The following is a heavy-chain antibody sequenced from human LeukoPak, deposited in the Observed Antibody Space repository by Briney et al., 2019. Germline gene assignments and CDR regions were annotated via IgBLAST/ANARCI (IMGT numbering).Heavy chain of an antibody. V-gene: IGHV4-30-2*01. CDR1: GGSISSGGYS. J-gene: IGHJ3*02. CDR2: IYHSGST. D-gene: IGHD3-22*01. Sequence: SETLSLTCAVSGGSISSGGYSWSWIRQPPGKGLEWIGYIYHSGSTYYNPSLKSRVTISVDTSKNQFSLKLSSVTAADTAVYYCAREGYYDSSGYYLDAFDIWGQGTMVTVSS. CDR3: AREGYYDSSGYYLDAFDI.